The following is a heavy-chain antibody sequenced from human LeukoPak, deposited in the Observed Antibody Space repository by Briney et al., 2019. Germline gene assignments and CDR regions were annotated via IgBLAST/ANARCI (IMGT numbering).Heavy chain of an antibody. V-gene: IGHV1-2*02. J-gene: IGHJ6*02. CDR1: GYTFTGYY. CDR2: LIPNSGGT. Sequence: ASGKLSCKASGYTFTGYYMHWVRQAPGQGLEWMGWLIPNSGGTNYEQKFQGRVTMTRDTSISTAYMDLSRLRSDDTAVYYCARDLVAVHYYDSSGYYYYGMDVWGQGTTVTVFS. D-gene: IGHD3-22*01. CDR3: ARDLVAVHYYDSSGYYYYGMDV.